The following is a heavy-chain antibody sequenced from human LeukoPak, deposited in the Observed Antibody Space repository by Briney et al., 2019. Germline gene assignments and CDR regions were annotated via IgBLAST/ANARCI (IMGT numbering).Heavy chain of an antibody. CDR1: GFTFSDYY. CDR3: ARKNGHDY. J-gene: IGHJ4*02. Sequence: GGSLRLSCAVSGFTFSDYYMTWIRQAPGKGLEWVANIKQDGSEKYYVDSVKGRFTISRDNAKNSLYLQMNSLRAEDTAVYYCARKNGHDYWGQGTLVTVSS. CDR2: IKQDGSEK. V-gene: IGHV3-7*01. D-gene: IGHD2-8*01.